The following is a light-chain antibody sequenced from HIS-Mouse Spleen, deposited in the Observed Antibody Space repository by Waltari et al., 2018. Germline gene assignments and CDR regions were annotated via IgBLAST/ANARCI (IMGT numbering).Light chain of an antibody. V-gene: IGLV3-1*01. Sequence: SYELTQPPSVSVSPGQTASITCSGAKLGDKYACWYQQKPGQSPVPVIYPDSKRTSGIPEGLSGSKSGNKATLTISGTQAMDEADYYCQAWDSSYSVFGGGTKLTVL. J-gene: IGLJ2*01. CDR1: KLGDKY. CDR3: QAWDSSYSV. CDR2: PDS.